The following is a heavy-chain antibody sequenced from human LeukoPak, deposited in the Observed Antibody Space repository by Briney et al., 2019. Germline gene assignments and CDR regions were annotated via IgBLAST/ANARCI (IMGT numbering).Heavy chain of an antibody. V-gene: IGHV1-69*13. D-gene: IGHD5-12*01. Sequence: ASVKVSCKASGGTFSSYAISWVRQAPGQGLEWMGGIIPIFGTANYAQKFQGRVTITADESTSTAYMELSSLRSEDTAVYYCAREGPYSGYDLSWFDPWGQGTLVTVSS. CDR3: AREGPYSGYDLSWFDP. CDR2: IIPIFGTA. CDR1: GGTFSSYA. J-gene: IGHJ5*02.